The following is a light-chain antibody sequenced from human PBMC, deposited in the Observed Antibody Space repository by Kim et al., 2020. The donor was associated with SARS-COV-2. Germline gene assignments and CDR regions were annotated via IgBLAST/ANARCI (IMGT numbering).Light chain of an antibody. J-gene: IGKJ2*01. CDR3: QQYNDWSPYT. CDR1: QSVSSN. Sequence: EIVLTQSPATLSVSPGERATLSCRASQSVSSNLAWYQQKPGQAPRLLLYGASTRATGIPARFSGSGSGTEFTLTITSLQSEDFAVYYCQQYNDWSPYTFGQETKLEI. CDR2: GAS. V-gene: IGKV3-15*01.